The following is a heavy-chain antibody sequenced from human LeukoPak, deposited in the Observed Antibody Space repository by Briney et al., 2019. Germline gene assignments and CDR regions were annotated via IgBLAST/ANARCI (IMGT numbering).Heavy chain of an antibody. D-gene: IGHD3-3*01. V-gene: IGHV3-21*01. Sequence: GGFLRLSCAASGFTFSSYSMNWVRQAPGKGLEWVSSISSSSSYICYADSVKGRFTISRDNAKNSLYLQMNSLRAEDTAVYYCARDQLDFWSGYSPYYFDYWGQGTLVTVSS. CDR3: ARDQLDFWSGYSPYYFDY. J-gene: IGHJ4*02. CDR2: ISSSSSYI. CDR1: GFTFSSYS.